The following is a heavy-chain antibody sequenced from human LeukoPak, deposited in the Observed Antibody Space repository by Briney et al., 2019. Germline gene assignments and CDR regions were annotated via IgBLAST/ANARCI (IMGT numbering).Heavy chain of an antibody. CDR3: ARYRNYDSSGYLFDC. D-gene: IGHD3-22*01. CDR2: ISSSSSTI. J-gene: IGHJ4*02. CDR1: GFTFSSYS. V-gene: IGHV3-48*04. Sequence: GGSLRLSCAASGFTFSSYSMNWVRQAPGKGLEWVSYISSSSSTIYYADSVKGRFTISRDNAKNSLYLQMNSLRAEDTAVYYCARYRNYDSSGYLFDCWGQGTLVTVSS.